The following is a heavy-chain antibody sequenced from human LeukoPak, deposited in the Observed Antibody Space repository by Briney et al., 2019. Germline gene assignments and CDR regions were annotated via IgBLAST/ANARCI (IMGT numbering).Heavy chain of an antibody. CDR2: IKDDGSDK. CDR1: GFNFSAYW. Sequence: QSGGSLRLSCSASGFNFSAYWMTWVRQAPGKGLEWVANIKDDGSDKYYMESVKGRFTISRDNAKNSLHLQLNSLRAEDTAVYFCARDFYYFGSGKYHSVDVFDIWGQGTMVTVSS. CDR3: ARDFYYFGSGKYHSVDVFDI. V-gene: IGHV3-7*01. D-gene: IGHD3-10*01. J-gene: IGHJ3*02.